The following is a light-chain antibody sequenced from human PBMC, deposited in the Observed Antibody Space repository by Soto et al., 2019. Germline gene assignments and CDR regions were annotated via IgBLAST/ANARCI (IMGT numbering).Light chain of an antibody. CDR1: QSVSSY. V-gene: IGKV3-20*01. CDR2: GAS. J-gene: IGKJ1*01. CDR3: QQYGSSGT. Sequence: EIVLTQSPATLSLSPGERATLSCRASQSVSSYLAWYQQKPGQAPRLLIYGASSRATGIPDRFSGSGSGTDFTLTINRLEPEDFAVYYCQQYGSSGTFGQGIKVDIK.